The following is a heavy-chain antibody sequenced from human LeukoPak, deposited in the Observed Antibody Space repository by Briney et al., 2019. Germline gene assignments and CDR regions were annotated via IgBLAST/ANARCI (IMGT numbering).Heavy chain of an antibody. Sequence: ASVKVSCKASGYTFTSYYMHWARQAPGQGLEWMGIINPSGGSTSYAQKFQGRVTMTRDTSTSTVYMVLSSLRSEDTAVYYCALDIVATIDYWGQGTLVTVSS. CDR2: INPSGGST. CDR1: GYTFTSYY. D-gene: IGHD5-12*01. V-gene: IGHV1-46*01. J-gene: IGHJ4*02. CDR3: ALDIVATIDY.